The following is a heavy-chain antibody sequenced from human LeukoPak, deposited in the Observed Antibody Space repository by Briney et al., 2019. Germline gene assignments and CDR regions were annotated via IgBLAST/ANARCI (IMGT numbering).Heavy chain of an antibody. CDR3: ARVGTTCGGDCYPSGYHTDV. J-gene: IGHJ6*03. CDR1: GFTFSSYT. D-gene: IGHD2-21*02. CDR2: ISDTYI. V-gene: IGHV3-21*01. Sequence: PGGSLRLSRAASGFTFSSYTFNWVRQAPGKGLEWVSSISDTYIYYADSVKGRFTISRDNAKNSLYLQMNSLRAEDTAVYYCARVGTTCGGDCYPSGYHTDVWGKGTTVTVSS.